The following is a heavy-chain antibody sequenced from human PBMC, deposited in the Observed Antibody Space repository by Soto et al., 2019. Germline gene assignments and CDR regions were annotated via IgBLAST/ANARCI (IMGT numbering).Heavy chain of an antibody. CDR2: IWYDGSNK. D-gene: IGHD3-22*01. J-gene: IGHJ4*02. CDR1: GFTFSSYG. Sequence: LRLSCAASGFTFSSYGMHWVRQAPGKGLEWVAVIWYDGSNKYYADSVKGRFTISRENAKNSLYLQMNSLRAGDTAIYFCARAIGPTLFDYWGQGTLVTVSS. CDR3: ARAIGPTLFDY. V-gene: IGHV3-33*01.